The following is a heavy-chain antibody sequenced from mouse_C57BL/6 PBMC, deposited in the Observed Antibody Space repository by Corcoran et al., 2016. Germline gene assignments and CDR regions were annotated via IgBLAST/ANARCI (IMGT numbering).Heavy chain of an antibody. V-gene: IGHV9-3*01. CDR2: INTYSGVP. D-gene: IGHD1-1*01. Sequence: QIQLVQSGPELKKPGETVKISCKASGYTFTTYGMSWVKQAPGKGLKWMGWINTYSGVPTYADDFKGRFAFSLETSASTAYLQINNLKNEDTATYFCARYYGHWYFDVWGTGTTVTVSS. CDR3: ARYYGHWYFDV. CDR1: GYTFTTYG. J-gene: IGHJ1*03.